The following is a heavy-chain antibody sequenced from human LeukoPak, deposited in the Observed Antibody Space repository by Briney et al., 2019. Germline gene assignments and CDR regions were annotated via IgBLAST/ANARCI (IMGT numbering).Heavy chain of an antibody. CDR2: IYYTGNT. CDR1: GVSITSYY. V-gene: IGHV4-59*01. D-gene: IGHD4-17*01. Sequence: SETLSLTCTVSGVSITSYYWSWIRQPPGKGLEWIGYIYYTGNTNYNPSLKSRVTISADTSKNQFSLNLSFVTAAGTAVYYCARDSRSFDIWGPGTIVTVSS. J-gene: IGHJ3*02. CDR3: ARDSRSFDI.